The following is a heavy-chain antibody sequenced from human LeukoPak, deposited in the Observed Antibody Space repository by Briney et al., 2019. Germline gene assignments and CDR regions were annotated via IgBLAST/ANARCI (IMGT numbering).Heavy chain of an antibody. D-gene: IGHD1-1*01. J-gene: IGHJ6*03. V-gene: IGHV4-39*01. CDR3: AKPYWAGTTTRGYSYYVDV. CDR2: IHYSGST. CDR1: GGSISSSSYD. Sequence: SETLSLTCTVSGGSISSSSYDWGWIRQLPGKGLEWIGSIHYSGSTYYNPSLKSRVTISLDTSKNQLSLNLSSVTAADTAVYYCAKPYWAGTTTRGYSYYVDVWGKGTTVTVSS.